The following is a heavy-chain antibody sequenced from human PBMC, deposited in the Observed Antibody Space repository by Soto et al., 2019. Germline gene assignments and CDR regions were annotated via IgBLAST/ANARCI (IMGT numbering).Heavy chain of an antibody. CDR1: GFTFSTYA. CDR3: AKDRFGGEHYFDY. J-gene: IGHJ4*02. D-gene: IGHD3-16*01. CDR2: IGAGGRIT. Sequence: GGSLRLSCAASGFTFSTYAMGWVLQAPGKGLEWVSSIGAGGRITYYADSVKGRFTISRDNSKNTLYLQMNSLRAEDTARYYCAKDRFGGEHYFDYWGQGTLVTVSS. V-gene: IGHV3-23*01.